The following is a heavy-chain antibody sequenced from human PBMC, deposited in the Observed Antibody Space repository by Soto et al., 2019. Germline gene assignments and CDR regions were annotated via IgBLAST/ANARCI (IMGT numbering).Heavy chain of an antibody. CDR2: ISGSGGRT. Sequence: PGGSLRLSCEASGFPFINFAMNWVRQSPGKGLEWVSSISGSGGRTWYADSVRGRFTISRDNSQNTLSLQMNGLRGEDTAVYYCAKLGFSGTYFHFDYWGQGALVTVSP. CDR3: AKLGFSGTYFHFDY. CDR1: GFPFINFA. V-gene: IGHV3-23*01. J-gene: IGHJ4*02. D-gene: IGHD3-10*01.